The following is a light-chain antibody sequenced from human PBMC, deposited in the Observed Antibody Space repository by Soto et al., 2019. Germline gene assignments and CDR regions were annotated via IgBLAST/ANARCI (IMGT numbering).Light chain of an antibody. CDR1: SSNIGSNT. CDR3: AAWDDSLDGIWV. V-gene: IGLV1-44*01. CDR2: TNN. Sequence: QSVLTQPPSTSGTPGQRVTISCSGSSSNIGSNTVHWYQQIPGTAPKLLIYTNNQRSSGVPDRFSGSKSGTSASLAISGLQSEDEADYFCAAWDDSLDGIWVFGGGTKLTVL. J-gene: IGLJ3*02.